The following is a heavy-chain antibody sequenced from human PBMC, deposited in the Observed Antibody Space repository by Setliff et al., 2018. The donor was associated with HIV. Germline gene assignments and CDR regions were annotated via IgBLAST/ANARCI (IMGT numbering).Heavy chain of an antibody. CDR3: ARGLRTSLVFFDS. Sequence: SETLSLTCNVSAASVGTGAYYWSWIRQSPGKGLEWLGYLYYSGSIDYNPSLKTRVSISIVMSKNQFSLKMSSVTAADTAVYFCARGLRTSLVFFDSWGQGMLVTVSS. CDR1: AASVGTGAYY. V-gene: IGHV4-61*08. D-gene: IGHD2-8*01. CDR2: LYYSGSI. J-gene: IGHJ4*02.